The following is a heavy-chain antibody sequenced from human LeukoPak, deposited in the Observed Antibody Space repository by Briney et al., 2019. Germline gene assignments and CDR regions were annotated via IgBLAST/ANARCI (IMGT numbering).Heavy chain of an antibody. CDR1: GYTLTELS. J-gene: IGHJ4*02. Sequence: ASVKVSCKVSGYTLTELSMHWVRQAPGKGLEWMGGFDPEDGETIYAQKFQGRVTMTEDTSTDTAYMELSSLRSEDTAVYYCATPLIYGGNSERDYWGQGTLVTVSS. V-gene: IGHV1-24*01. CDR2: FDPEDGET. D-gene: IGHD4-23*01. CDR3: ATPLIYGGNSERDY.